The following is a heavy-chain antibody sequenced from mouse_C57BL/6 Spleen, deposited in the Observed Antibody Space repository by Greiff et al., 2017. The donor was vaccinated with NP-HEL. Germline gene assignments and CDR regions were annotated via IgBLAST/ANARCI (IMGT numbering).Heavy chain of an antibody. D-gene: IGHD2-4*01. CDR1: GFTFTDYY. V-gene: IGHV7-3*01. J-gene: IGHJ2*01. CDR2: IRNKANGYTT. CDR3: ARYDYDDYFDY. Sequence: EVKVVESGGGLVQPGGSLSLSCAASGFTFTDYYMSWVRQPPGKALEWLGFIRNKANGYTTEYSASVKGRFTISRDNSQSILYLQMNALRAEDSATYYCARYDYDDYFDYGGQGTTLTVSA.